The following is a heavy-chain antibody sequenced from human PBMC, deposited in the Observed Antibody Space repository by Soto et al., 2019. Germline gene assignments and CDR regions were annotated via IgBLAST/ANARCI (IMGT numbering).Heavy chain of an antibody. CDR3: AKDLGYCSGGSCLFDY. Sequence: GGSLRLSCAASGFTFSSYAMSWVRQAPGKGLKWVSAISGSGGSTYYADSVKGRFTISRDNSKNTLYLQMNSLRAEDTAVYYCAKDLGYCSGGSCLFDYWGQGTLVTVSS. CDR1: GFTFSSYA. CDR2: ISGSGGST. V-gene: IGHV3-23*01. D-gene: IGHD2-15*01. J-gene: IGHJ4*02.